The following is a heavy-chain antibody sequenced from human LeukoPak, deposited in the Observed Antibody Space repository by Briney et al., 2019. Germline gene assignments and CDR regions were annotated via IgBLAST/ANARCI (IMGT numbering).Heavy chain of an antibody. D-gene: IGHD2-2*02. Sequence: GESLKISCKGSGYSFTSYWIGWVRQMPGKGLEWMGIIYPGDSGTRYSPSFQGQVTISADKSISTAYLQWSSLKASDTAMYYCARRYCSSTSCYRDYYGMDVWGQGTTVTVSS. J-gene: IGHJ6*02. CDR1: GYSFTSYW. CDR3: ARRYCSSTSCYRDYYGMDV. V-gene: IGHV5-51*01. CDR2: IYPGDSGT.